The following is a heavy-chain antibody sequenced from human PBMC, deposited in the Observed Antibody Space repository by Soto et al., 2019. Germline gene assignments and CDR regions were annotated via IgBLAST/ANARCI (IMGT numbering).Heavy chain of an antibody. D-gene: IGHD4-17*01. J-gene: IGHJ4*02. CDR3: GLSYTETTDY. Sequence: EVQLVESGGGLVQPGGSLRLSCAASGLTFSSYWMHWVRQAPGKGLVWVSRINSDGSSTNYAVSVKGRLTITRDNAKNTLCQQMNSLRAEDTAVFYCGLSYTETTDYWGQGTLVTVSS. CDR1: GLTFSSYW. V-gene: IGHV3-74*01. CDR2: INSDGSST.